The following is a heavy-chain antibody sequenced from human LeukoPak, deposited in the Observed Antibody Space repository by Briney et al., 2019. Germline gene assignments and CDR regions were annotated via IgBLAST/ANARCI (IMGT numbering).Heavy chain of an antibody. Sequence: SETLSLTCAVYGGSFSGYYWSWIRQPPGKGLEWIGETNHSGSTNYNPSLKSRVTISVDTSKNQFSLKLSSVTAADAAVYYCARGAVAGIPNWFDPWGQGTLVTVSS. D-gene: IGHD6-19*01. CDR3: ARGAVAGIPNWFDP. J-gene: IGHJ5*02. V-gene: IGHV4-34*01. CDR1: GGSFSGYY. CDR2: TNHSGST.